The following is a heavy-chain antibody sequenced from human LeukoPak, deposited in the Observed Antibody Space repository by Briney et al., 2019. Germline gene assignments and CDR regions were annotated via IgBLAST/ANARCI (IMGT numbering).Heavy chain of an antibody. V-gene: IGHV3-7*01. CDR2: IKQDGSEK. CDR3: ARDKGIAAAGFNFYFDY. D-gene: IGHD6-13*01. J-gene: IGHJ4*02. CDR1: GFTFSSYW. Sequence: PGGSLRLSCAASGFTFSSYWMSWVRQAPGKGLEWVANIKQDGSEKYYVDSVKGRFTISRDNAKNSLYLQMNSLRAEDTAVYYCARDKGIAAAGFNFYFDYWGQGTLATVSS.